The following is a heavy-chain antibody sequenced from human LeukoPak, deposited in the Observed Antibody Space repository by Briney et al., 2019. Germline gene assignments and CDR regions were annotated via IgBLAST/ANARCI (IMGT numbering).Heavy chain of an antibody. Sequence: PGGSLRLSCAASGFTFDDYAMHWVRQAPGKGLEWVSGISWNSGSIGYADSVKGRFTISRDNAKNSLYLQMNSLRAEDTALYYCAKDASGSYYRYFDYWGQGTLVTVSS. D-gene: IGHD3-10*01. CDR3: AKDASGSYYRYFDY. CDR1: GFTFDDYA. CDR2: ISWNSGSI. J-gene: IGHJ4*02. V-gene: IGHV3-9*01.